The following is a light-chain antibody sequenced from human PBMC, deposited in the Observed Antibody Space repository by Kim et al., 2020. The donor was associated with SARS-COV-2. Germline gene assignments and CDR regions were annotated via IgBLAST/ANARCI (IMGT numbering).Light chain of an antibody. CDR2: QDT. Sequence: SYELTQPPSVSVSPGQTASISCSGDDLGDKYACWYQQRPGQSPMLVIYQDTKRPSGIPERFSGSNSGNTATLTISGTQAVDEAAYYCQAWDSTTVVFGGG. J-gene: IGLJ2*01. CDR3: QAWDSTTVV. V-gene: IGLV3-1*01. CDR1: DLGDKY.